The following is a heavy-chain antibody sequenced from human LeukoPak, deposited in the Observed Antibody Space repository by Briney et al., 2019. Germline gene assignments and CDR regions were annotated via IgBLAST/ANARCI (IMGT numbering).Heavy chain of an antibody. CDR3: ARDQGSLEMATIPPDY. V-gene: IGHV3-21*01. CDR2: ISSSSSYI. J-gene: IGHJ4*02. CDR1: GFTFSSYS. Sequence: GGSLRLSCAASGFTFSSYSMNWVRQAPGKGLEWVSSISSSSSYIYYADSVKGRFTISRGNAKNSLYLQMNSLRAEDTAVYYCARDQGSLEMATIPPDYWGQGTLVTVSS. D-gene: IGHD5-24*01.